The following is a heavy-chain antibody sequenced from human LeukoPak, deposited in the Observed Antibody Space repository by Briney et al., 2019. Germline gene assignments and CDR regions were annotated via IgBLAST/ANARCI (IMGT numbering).Heavy chain of an antibody. J-gene: IGHJ4*02. CDR3: AKDGYSGYVAYYFDY. Sequence: GGSLRLSCAASGFTFSNYAMSWVRQAPGRGLEWVSAISSSGGDTYSADSVKGRFTISRDNSKNTLHLQMNNLRGEDTAVYHCAKDGYSGYVAYYFDYWGQGTLVTVSS. V-gene: IGHV3-23*01. D-gene: IGHD5-12*01. CDR1: GFTFSNYA. CDR2: ISSSGGDT.